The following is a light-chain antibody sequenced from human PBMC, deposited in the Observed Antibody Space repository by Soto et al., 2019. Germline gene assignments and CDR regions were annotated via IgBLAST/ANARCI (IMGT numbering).Light chain of an antibody. CDR2: GAC. Sequence: EIVLTQSPGTLSLSPGERATLSCRASQSVSSSYLAWYQQKPGQAPRLLIYGACSRATGIPDRFSGSGSGTDFTLTISRLEPEDFAVYYCQQYGSSQPFGQGTKGEI. J-gene: IGKJ1*01. CDR3: QQYGSSQP. V-gene: IGKV3-20*01. CDR1: QSVSSSY.